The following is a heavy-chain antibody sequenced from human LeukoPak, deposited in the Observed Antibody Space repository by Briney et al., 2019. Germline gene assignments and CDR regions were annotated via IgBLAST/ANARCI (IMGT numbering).Heavy chain of an antibody. V-gene: IGHV3-43*02. CDR1: GFAFDDFG. CDR2: ISGDGSVT. D-gene: IGHD5-18*01. Sequence: PGGSLRLSCAASGFAFDDFGMHWVRQAPGKGLEWVSFISGDGSVTYYTDSLKGRFTVSRDNSKNSLYLQMGSLRAEDTALYYCARAFGYSYGYAFDYWGQGTLVTVSS. J-gene: IGHJ4*02. CDR3: ARAFGYSYGYAFDY.